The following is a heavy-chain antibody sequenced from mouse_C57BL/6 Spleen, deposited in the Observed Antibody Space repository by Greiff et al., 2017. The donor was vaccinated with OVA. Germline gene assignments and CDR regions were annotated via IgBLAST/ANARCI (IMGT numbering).Heavy chain of an antibody. CDR1: GYTFTSYW. CDR3: ASGDYGSRFDY. V-gene: IGHV1-55*01. D-gene: IGHD1-1*01. J-gene: IGHJ2*01. CDR2: IYPGSGST. Sequence: QVQLKQPGAELVKPGASVKMSCKASGYTFTSYWITWVKQRPGQGLEWIGDIYPGSGSTNYNEKFKSKATLTVDTSSSTAYIQLSSLTSEDSAVYDCASGDYGSRFDYWGKGTTLTVSS.